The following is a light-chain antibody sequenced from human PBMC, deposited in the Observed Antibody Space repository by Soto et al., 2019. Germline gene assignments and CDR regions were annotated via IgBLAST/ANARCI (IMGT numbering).Light chain of an antibody. J-gene: IGKJ5*01. Sequence: IHLTHSPSSLCASLGDMVTITFRASQGISSYLAWYQQKPGKAPNLLIYAASTLQSGVPSRFSGSGSGTDFTLTISSLQPEDFATYYCQQLNSYPITFGQGTRLEIK. CDR1: QGISSY. CDR2: AAS. CDR3: QQLNSYPIT. V-gene: IGKV1-9*01.